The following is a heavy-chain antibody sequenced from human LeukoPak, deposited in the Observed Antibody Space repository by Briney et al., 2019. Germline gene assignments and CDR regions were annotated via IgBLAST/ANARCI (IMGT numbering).Heavy chain of an antibody. Sequence: PSETLSLTCTVSGGSISSYYWSWIRQPPGKGLEWIGSIYYSGSTNYNPSLKSRVTISVDTSKNQFSLKLSSVTAADTAVYYCARYSNGHFDYWGQGTLITVSS. CDR3: ARYSNGHFDY. V-gene: IGHV4-59*08. CDR2: IYYSGST. J-gene: IGHJ4*02. D-gene: IGHD6-19*01. CDR1: GGSISSYY.